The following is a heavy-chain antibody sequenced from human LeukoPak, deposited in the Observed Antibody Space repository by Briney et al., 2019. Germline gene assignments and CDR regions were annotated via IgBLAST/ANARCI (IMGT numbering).Heavy chain of an antibody. CDR2: INPSGGST. CDR3: ARRELPAEYYYYYYGMDV. Sequence: ASVKVSCKASGYTFTSYYMHWVRQAPGQGLEWMGIINPSGGSTSYAQKFQGRVTMTRDTSTSTVYMELSSLRSEDTAVYYCARRELPAEYYYYYYGMDVWGQGITVTVSS. J-gene: IGHJ6*02. CDR1: GYTFTSYY. D-gene: IGHD5-24*01. V-gene: IGHV1-46*01.